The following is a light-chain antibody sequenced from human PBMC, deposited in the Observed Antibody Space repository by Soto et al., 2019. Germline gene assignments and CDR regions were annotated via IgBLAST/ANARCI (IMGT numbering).Light chain of an antibody. Sequence: SYELTQPPSVSVAPGKTARITCGGNNIGSKSVHWYQQKPGQAPVLVIYYDSDRPSGIPERFSGSNSGNTATLTISRVEAGDEADYYGQVWDSSSDHHVVFGGGTKLTVL. J-gene: IGLJ2*01. V-gene: IGLV3-21*04. CDR1: NIGSKS. CDR3: QVWDSSSDHHVV. CDR2: YDS.